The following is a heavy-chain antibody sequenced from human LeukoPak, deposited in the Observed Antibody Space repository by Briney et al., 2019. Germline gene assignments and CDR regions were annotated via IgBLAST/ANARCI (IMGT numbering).Heavy chain of an antibody. CDR3: ARYGGSYYFDN. J-gene: IGHJ4*02. Sequence: GGSLRLSCAASGFTFSSYWMTWVRQAPGKGLEWVANIKQDGSERYYVDSVKGRFTISRDNAKNSLYLQMNSLRAEDTAVYYCARYGGSYYFDNWGQGTLVTVSS. CDR2: IKQDGSER. D-gene: IGHD1-26*01. V-gene: IGHV3-7*01. CDR1: GFTFSSYW.